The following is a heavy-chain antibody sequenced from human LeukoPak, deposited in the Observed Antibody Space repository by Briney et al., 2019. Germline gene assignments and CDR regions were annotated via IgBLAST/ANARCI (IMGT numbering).Heavy chain of an antibody. CDR1: GGSISSFY. Sequence: PSETLSLTCTVSGGSISSFYWSWIRQPPGKGLEWIGYISHSGSTNYNPSLKSRVTMSVDTPNNQFSLKLTSVTAADTAVYYCARDHGGWYSDYYYYYGMDVWGQGTTVTVSS. J-gene: IGHJ6*02. D-gene: IGHD6-19*01. CDR2: ISHSGST. CDR3: ARDHGGWYSDYYYYYGMDV. V-gene: IGHV4-59*12.